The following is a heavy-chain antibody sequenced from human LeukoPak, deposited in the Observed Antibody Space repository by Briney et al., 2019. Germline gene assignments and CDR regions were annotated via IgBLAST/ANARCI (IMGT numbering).Heavy chain of an antibody. D-gene: IGHD3-3*01. CDR2: ISSSGSTI. CDR1: GFTFSDYY. J-gene: IGHJ4*02. V-gene: IGHV3-11*01. Sequence: GGSVRLSCAASGFTFSDYYMSWIRQAPGKGLEWVLYISSSGSTIYYADSVKGRFTISRDNAKNSLYLQMNSLRAEDTAVYYCARYDFWSGKSLDYWGQGTLVTVSS. CDR3: ARYDFWSGKSLDY.